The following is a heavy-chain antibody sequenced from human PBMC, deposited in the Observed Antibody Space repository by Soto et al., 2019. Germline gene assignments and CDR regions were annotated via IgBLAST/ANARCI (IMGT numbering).Heavy chain of an antibody. Sequence: PSETLSLTCAVYGGSFSGYYWSWIRQPPGKGLEWIGEINHSGSTNYNPSLKSRVTISVDTSKNQFSLKLSSVTAADAAVYYCARGRNNYSSMDVWGQGTTVTVSS. CDR2: INHSGST. CDR3: ARGRNNYSSMDV. D-gene: IGHD4-4*01. V-gene: IGHV4-34*01. J-gene: IGHJ6*02. CDR1: GGSFSGYY.